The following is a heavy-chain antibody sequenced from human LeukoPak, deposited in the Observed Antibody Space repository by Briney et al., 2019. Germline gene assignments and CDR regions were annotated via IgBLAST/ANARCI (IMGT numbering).Heavy chain of an antibody. CDR1: GYTLTELS. J-gene: IGHJ3*02. Sequence: ASVKVSCKVSGYTLTELSMHWVRQAPGKGLEWMGGFDPEDGETIYAQKFQGRVTMTEDTSTDTAYMELSSLRSDDTAVYYCATPHAVTIREDAFDIWGQGTMVTVSS. V-gene: IGHV1-24*01. CDR3: ATPHAVTIREDAFDI. CDR2: FDPEDGET. D-gene: IGHD4-17*01.